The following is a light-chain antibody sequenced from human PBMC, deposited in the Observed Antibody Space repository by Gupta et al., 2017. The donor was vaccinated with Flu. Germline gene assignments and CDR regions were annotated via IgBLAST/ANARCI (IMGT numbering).Light chain of an antibody. J-gene: IGLJ2*01. CDR1: SANIGAGYD. V-gene: IGLV1-40*01. CDR2: ATN. Sequence: QSVLTPPPSVSAAPGQRVPISCTGSSANIGAGYDVNWYQQFPGAAPKLLIFATNTRPTWVPDRFSGSKSGSSPSLASTGLQADDEADYYCQSYDDSLTNALFGGGTKLTV. CDR3: QSYDDSLTNAL.